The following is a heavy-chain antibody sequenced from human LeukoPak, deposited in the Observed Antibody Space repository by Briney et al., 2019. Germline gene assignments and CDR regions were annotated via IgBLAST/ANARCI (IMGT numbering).Heavy chain of an antibody. CDR2: IYSGGST. CDR1: GFTVSSNY. V-gene: IGHV3-53*01. CDR3: ASTYGDYAPYYYYYGMDV. D-gene: IGHD4-17*01. J-gene: IGHJ6*02. Sequence: GGSLRLSCAASGFTVSSNYMSWVRQAPGKGLEWVSVIYSGGSTYYADSVKGRFTISRDNSKNTLYLQMNSLRAEDTAVYYCASTYGDYAPYYYYYGMDVWGQGTTVTVSS.